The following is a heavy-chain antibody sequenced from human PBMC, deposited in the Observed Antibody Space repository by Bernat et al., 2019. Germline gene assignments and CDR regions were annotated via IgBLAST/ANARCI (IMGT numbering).Heavy chain of an antibody. CDR3: ARDIVAGLGRGVDV. D-gene: IGHD2-15*01. CDR2: ISTSGDTK. Sequence: EEQLVESGGGLGQPGGSLRLSCAASGFTFSSYGMNWVRQAPGKGLEWVSYISTSGDTKYYADSVKGRLTISRDNTKNSLYLQMNSLRAEDTAVYYCARDIVAGLGRGVDVWGQGTTVTVSS. J-gene: IGHJ6*02. V-gene: IGHV3-48*03. CDR1: GFTFSSYG.